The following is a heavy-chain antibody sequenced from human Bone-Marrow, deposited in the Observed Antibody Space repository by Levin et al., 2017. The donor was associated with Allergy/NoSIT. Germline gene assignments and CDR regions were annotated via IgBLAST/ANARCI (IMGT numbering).Heavy chain of an antibody. V-gene: IGHV5-51*01. CDR2: IYPGDSDT. CDR3: ARRKGFWSGYYDDAFDI. J-gene: IGHJ3*02. CDR1: GYSFTSYW. Sequence: GESLKISCKGSGYSFTSYWIGWVRQMPGKGLEWMGIIYPGDSDTRYSPSFQGQVTISADKSISTAYLQWSSLKASDTAMYYCARRKGFWSGYYDDAFDIWGQGTMVTVSS. D-gene: IGHD3-3*01.